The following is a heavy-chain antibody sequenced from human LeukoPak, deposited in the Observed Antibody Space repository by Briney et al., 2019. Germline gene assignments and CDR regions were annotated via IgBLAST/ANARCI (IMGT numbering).Heavy chain of an antibody. Sequence: SETLSLTSTVSGGSISSSSNYWGWIRQPPGKGLEWIGSTYYSGSTYYNPSLKSRVTISVDTSRNQFSLKLSSVTAADTAVYYCARHGGAAAADNWFDPWGQGTLVTVSS. CDR3: ARHGGAAAADNWFDP. D-gene: IGHD6-13*01. J-gene: IGHJ5*02. V-gene: IGHV4-39*01. CDR1: GGSISSSSNY. CDR2: TYYSGST.